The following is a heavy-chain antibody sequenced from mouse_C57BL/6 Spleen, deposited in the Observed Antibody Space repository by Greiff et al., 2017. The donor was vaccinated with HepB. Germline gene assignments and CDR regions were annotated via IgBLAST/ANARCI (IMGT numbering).Heavy chain of an antibody. V-gene: IGHV1-26*01. Sequence: EVQLQQSGPELVKPGASVKISCKASGYTFTDYYMNWVKQSHGKSLEWIGDINPNNGGTSYNQKFKGKATLTVDKSSSTAYMELRSLTSEDSAVYYCARERDSSGAWFACWGQGTLVTVSA. CDR3: ARERDSSGAWFAC. CDR2: INPNNGGT. D-gene: IGHD3-2*02. CDR1: GYTFTDYY. J-gene: IGHJ3*01.